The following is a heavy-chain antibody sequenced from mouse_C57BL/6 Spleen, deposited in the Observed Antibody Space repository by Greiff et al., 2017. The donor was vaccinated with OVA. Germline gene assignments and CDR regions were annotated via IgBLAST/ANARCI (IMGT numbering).Heavy chain of an antibody. Sequence: QVQLQQPGAELVKPGASVKLSCKASGYTFTSYWMQWVKQRPGQGLEWIGEIDPSDSYTNYNQKFKGKATFTVDTSSSTAYMQLSSLTSEDSAVYYCARLTVFDYWGQGTTLTVSS. D-gene: IGHD1-1*01. CDR1: GYTFTSYW. CDR3: ARLTVFDY. CDR2: IDPSDSYT. J-gene: IGHJ2*01. V-gene: IGHV1-50*01.